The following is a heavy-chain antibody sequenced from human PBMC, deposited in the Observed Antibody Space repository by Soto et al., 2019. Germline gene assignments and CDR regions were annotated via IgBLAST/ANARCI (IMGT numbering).Heavy chain of an antibody. CDR2: IFYSGST. V-gene: IGHV4-59*01. CDR3: ARGAADTAMVDS. D-gene: IGHD5-18*01. J-gene: IGHJ4*02. Sequence: SETLSLTCTVSGGSIRSYYWTWIRQPPGKGLEWLGYIFYSGSTFYSPSLKSRVTISIHTSKSQFSLQRTSVTAADTAVYYCARGAADTAMVDSWGQGTLVTVSS. CDR1: GGSIRSYY.